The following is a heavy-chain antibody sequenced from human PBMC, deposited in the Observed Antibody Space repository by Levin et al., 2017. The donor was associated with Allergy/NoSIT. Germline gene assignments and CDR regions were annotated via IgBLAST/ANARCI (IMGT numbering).Heavy chain of an antibody. CDR3: ARDNIGLPDAFDL. J-gene: IGHJ3*01. CDR1: GFTFDDSA. Sequence: LSLTCAASGFTFDDSAMHWVRPAPGKGLEWVSGISWNSGSIGYADSVKGRFTISRDNAKNSLYLQMNSLRTEDTALYYCARDNIGLPDAFDLWGQGTMVIVSS. V-gene: IGHV3-9*01. CDR2: ISWNSGSI. D-gene: IGHD3-10*01.